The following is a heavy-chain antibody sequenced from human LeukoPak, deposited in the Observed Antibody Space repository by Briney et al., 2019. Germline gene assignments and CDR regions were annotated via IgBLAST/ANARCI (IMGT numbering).Heavy chain of an antibody. CDR1: GGSISSYY. CDR2: IYYSRST. Sequence: SETLSLTCTVSGGSISSYYWSWIRQPPGKGLEWIGYIYYSRSTNYNPSLKSRVTISVDTSKNQFSLKLSSVTAADTAVYYCARDHRKYWYFDLWGRGTLVTVSS. CDR3: ARDHRKYWYFDL. V-gene: IGHV4-59*01. J-gene: IGHJ2*01.